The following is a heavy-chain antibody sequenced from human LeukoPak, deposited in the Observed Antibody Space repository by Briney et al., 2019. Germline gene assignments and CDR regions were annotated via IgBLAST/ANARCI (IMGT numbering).Heavy chain of an antibody. J-gene: IGHJ4*02. V-gene: IGHV1-8*01. CDR2: MNPNSGNT. D-gene: IGHD6-19*01. CDR1: GYTFTSYD. Sequence: GASVKVSCKASGYTFTSYDTNWVRQATGQGLEWMGWMNPNSGNTGYAQKFQGRVAITRDTSASTAYMELSSLRSEDTAVYYCARSSWGWLVLHYWGQGTLVTVSS. CDR3: ARSSWGWLVLHY.